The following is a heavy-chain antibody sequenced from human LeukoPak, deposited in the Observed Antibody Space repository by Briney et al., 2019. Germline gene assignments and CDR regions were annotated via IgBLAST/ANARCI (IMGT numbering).Heavy chain of an antibody. CDR2: ISSSSTIM. V-gene: IGHV3-48*03. J-gene: IGHJ3*02. CDR1: GFTFSSYE. CDR3: GASRQYVGAFDI. D-gene: IGHD3-16*01. Sequence: GGSLRLSCAASGFTFSSYELYWVRQAPGKGLEWISYISSSSTIMKYADSVRGRFIISRDDDRESLYLQMSSLRADDTAIYYCGASRQYVGAFDIWGQGTLVTVSS.